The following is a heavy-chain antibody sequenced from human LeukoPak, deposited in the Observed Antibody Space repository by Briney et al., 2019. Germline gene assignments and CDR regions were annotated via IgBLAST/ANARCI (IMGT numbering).Heavy chain of an antibody. V-gene: IGHV3-23*01. Sequence: GGSLRLSCAASGFTFSSYAMSWVRQAPGKGLEWVSAISGSGDNTYYADSVKGRFTISRDNSKNTLYLQMNSLRAEDTAVYYCAKEAELLWFGERTGEFDYWGQGTLVTVSS. CDR3: AKEAELLWFGERTGEFDY. CDR1: GFTFSSYA. CDR2: ISGSGDNT. D-gene: IGHD3-10*01. J-gene: IGHJ4*02.